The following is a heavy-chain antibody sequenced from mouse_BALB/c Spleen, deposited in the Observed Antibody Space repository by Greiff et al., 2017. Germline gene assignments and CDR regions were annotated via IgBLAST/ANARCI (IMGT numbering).Heavy chain of an antibody. CDR3: ARSGISITTVFDY. Sequence: QVQLQQSGAELVRPGVSVKISCKGSGYTFTDYAMYWVKQSHAKSLEWIGVISTYYGDASYNQKFKGKATMTVDKSSSTAYMELARLTSEDSAIYYCARSGISITTVFDYWGQGTTLTVSS. CDR2: ISTYYGDA. CDR1: GYTFTDYA. V-gene: IGHV1S137*01. J-gene: IGHJ2*01. D-gene: IGHD1-1*01.